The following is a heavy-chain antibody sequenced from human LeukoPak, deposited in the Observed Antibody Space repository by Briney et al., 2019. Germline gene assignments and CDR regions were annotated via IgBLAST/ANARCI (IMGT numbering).Heavy chain of an antibody. D-gene: IGHD3-22*01. V-gene: IGHV1-69*05. J-gene: IGHJ3*02. Sequence: ASVKVSFKASGGTFSSYAISWVRQAPGQGLEWMGGIIPIFGTANYAQKFQGRVTITTDESTSTAYMELSSLRSEDTAVYYCARESYYYDSSGNNAFDIWGQGTMVTVSS. CDR1: GGTFSSYA. CDR3: ARESYYYDSSGNNAFDI. CDR2: IIPIFGTA.